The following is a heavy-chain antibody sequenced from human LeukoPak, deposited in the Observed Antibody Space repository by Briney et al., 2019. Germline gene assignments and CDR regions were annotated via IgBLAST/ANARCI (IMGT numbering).Heavy chain of an antibody. J-gene: IGHJ4*02. CDR1: GFTFSSYA. CDR2: IYGSAGTT. V-gene: IGHV3-23*01. CDR3: AKVLDYEFDY. D-gene: IGHD4-17*01. Sequence: GGSLRLSCAVSGFTFSSYAMSWVRQAPGKGLEWVSCIYGSAGTTQYADSVKGRFTISRDKSKNTLYLQMNSLRAEDTAVYYCAKVLDYEFDYWGQGTLVTVSS.